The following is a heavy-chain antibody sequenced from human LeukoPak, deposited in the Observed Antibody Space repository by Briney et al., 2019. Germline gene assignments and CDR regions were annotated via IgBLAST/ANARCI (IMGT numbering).Heavy chain of an antibody. Sequence: PSETLSLTCSLSGGSITNYYWSWIRQPPGKGLERIGYIYYSGSTNYNPSLKSRVTISVDTSKNQFSLKLSSVTAADTAVYYCARHGSGSYRDAFDIWGQGTMVTVSS. J-gene: IGHJ3*02. V-gene: IGHV4-59*08. CDR1: GGSITNYY. CDR3: ARHGSGSYRDAFDI. CDR2: IYYSGST. D-gene: IGHD1-26*01.